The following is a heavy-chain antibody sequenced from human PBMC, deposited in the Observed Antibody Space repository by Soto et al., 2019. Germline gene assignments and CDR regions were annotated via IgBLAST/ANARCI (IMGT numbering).Heavy chain of an antibody. V-gene: IGHV3-11*03. D-gene: IGHD3-10*01. CDR1: GFTFSDYY. J-gene: IGHJ6*02. CDR2: ISSSSSYT. CDR3: ARSTMVRGAMGYYYGMDV. Sequence: QVQLMESGGGLVKPGGSLRLSCAASGFTFSDYYMSWIRQAPGKGLEWVSYISSSSSYTNYADSVKGRFTISRDNAKNSLYLQVNSLRAEDTAVYYCARSTMVRGAMGYYYGMDVWGQGTTVTVSS.